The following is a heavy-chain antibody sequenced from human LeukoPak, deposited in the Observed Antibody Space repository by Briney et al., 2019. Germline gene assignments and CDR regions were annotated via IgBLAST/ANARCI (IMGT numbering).Heavy chain of an antibody. CDR1: GGSISSNNYY. CDR2: IYYSGST. V-gene: IGHV4-39*07. J-gene: IGHJ6*02. D-gene: IGHD6-19*01. Sequence: SETLSLTCTVSGGSISSNNYYWGWIRQPPGKGLEWIGNIYYSGSTNYNPSLKSRVTISVDTSKNQFSLKLSSVTAADTAVYYCARLTVAGTYYGMDVWGQGTTVTVSS. CDR3: ARLTVAGTYYGMDV.